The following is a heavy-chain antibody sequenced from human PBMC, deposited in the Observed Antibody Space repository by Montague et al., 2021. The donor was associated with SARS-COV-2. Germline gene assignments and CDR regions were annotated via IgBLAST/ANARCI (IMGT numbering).Heavy chain of an antibody. D-gene: IGHD4-17*01. CDR1: GDSTSCPNCY. V-gene: IGHV4-39*01. CDR2: IYNSGTT. Sequence: SETLSLTCTVSGDSTSCPNCYWGWIRQPPGKVLDWIGTIYNSGTTYYNPSLKSRLTISIDTSKNQFSLKLSSVTAADTAVYYCARHRNYGDHSLDNWFHPWGQGTLVTVSS. CDR3: ARHRNYGDHSLDNWFHP. J-gene: IGHJ5*02.